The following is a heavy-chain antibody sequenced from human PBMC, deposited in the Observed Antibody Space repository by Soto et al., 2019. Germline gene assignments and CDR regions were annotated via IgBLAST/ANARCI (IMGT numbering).Heavy chain of an antibody. V-gene: IGHV1-69*06. D-gene: IGHD4-17*01. CDR1: GDAFQSYA. CDR2: IIPSYDRT. Sequence: QVLLLQSGSEVKKPGSSVKVSCKASGDAFQSYANHWVRQAPGQGLEYMGRIIPSYDRTKYAQKFQGRLTVTADMYTSAVYMELSSLRSEDTAVYYCARDPTNDYGDDTFDYWGQGTKVSVSS. J-gene: IGHJ4*02. CDR3: ARDPTNDYGDDTFDY.